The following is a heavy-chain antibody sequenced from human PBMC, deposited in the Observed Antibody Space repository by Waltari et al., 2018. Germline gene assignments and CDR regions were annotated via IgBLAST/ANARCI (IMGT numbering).Heavy chain of an antibody. CDR2: ISNKANSDAT. D-gene: IGHD2-15*01. V-gene: IGHV3-73*01. Sequence: EVQLVESGGGLVQPGGSLKLSCAASGFNFSGSALPWVRQASGKGLEWVGRISNKANSDATAYAASVKGRFTISRDDSKNTAYLQMNSLKTEDTAVYYCTSGYCSGGSCYGYWGQGTLVTVSS. CDR1: GFNFSGSA. J-gene: IGHJ4*02. CDR3: TSGYCSGGSCYGY.